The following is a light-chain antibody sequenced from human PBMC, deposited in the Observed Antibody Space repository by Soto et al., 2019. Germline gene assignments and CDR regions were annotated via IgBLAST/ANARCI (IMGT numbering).Light chain of an antibody. V-gene: IGKV1-6*01. CDR1: QGIRND. CDR3: LQDYDYPRT. CDR2: ATS. J-gene: IGKJ4*01. Sequence: AIQVTQSPSSLSASVGDRVTITCRASQGIRNDLGWYQQKPGEPPKLLIYATSRLQSGVPSRFSGSGSGTDFTLTISSLQPEDSATYYGLQDYDYPRTFGGGTKVQIK.